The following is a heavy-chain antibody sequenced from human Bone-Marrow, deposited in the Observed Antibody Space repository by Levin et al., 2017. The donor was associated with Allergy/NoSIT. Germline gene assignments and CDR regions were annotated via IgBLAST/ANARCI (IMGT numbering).Heavy chain of an antibody. V-gene: IGHV1-18*01. D-gene: IGHD3-22*01. Sequence: WASVKVSCKASGFTFTTYGIIWVRQAPGQGLEWMGWISGYSGNTDYAQKFQGRVSMTTDTSTSTAYMELRNLRSDDTAVYYCARVSYFESSGYYYPWGQGTQVTVSS. CDR3: ARVSYFESSGYYYP. CDR1: GFTFTTYG. CDR2: ISGYSGNT. J-gene: IGHJ4*02.